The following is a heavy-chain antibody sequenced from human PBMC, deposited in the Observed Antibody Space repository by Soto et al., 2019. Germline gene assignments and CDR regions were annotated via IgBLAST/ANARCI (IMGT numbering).Heavy chain of an antibody. J-gene: IGHJ6*02. Sequence: QVQLVQSGAEVKKPGASVKVSCKASGYSFTTYGISWVRQAPGQGLEWKGWISDYNGNTNYEKKVQGRVTMTTDTSTRTAYMELKSLRSDDTAVYYCAREGYYSGSESYSPPRYYGMDVWGQGTTVTVS. CDR2: ISDYNGNT. CDR1: GYSFTTYG. CDR3: AREGYYSGSESYSPPRYYGMDV. V-gene: IGHV1-18*01. D-gene: IGHD3-10*01.